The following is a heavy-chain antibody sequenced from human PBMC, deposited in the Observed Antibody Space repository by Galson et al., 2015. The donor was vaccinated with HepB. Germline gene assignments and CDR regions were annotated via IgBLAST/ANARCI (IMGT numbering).Heavy chain of an antibody. V-gene: IGHV1-46*01. CDR1: GYTFTSYY. CDR2: INPSGGST. CDR3: ATEYYYYGMDV. J-gene: IGHJ6*02. Sequence: SVKVSCKASGYTFTSYYMRWVRQAPGQGLEWMGIINPSGGSTSYAQKFQGRVTMTRDTSTSTVYMELSSLRSEDTAVYYCATEYYYYGMDVWGQGTTVTVSS.